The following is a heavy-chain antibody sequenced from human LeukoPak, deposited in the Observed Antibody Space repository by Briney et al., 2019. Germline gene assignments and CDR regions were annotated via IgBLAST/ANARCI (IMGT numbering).Heavy chain of an antibody. D-gene: IGHD2-15*01. V-gene: IGHV1-69*01. CDR2: IIPIFGTA. Sequence: SVKVSCKASGGTFSSYAISWVRQAPGQGLEWMGGIIPIFGTANYAQKFQGRVTITADESSSTAYMELSSLRSEDTAVYYCAGYCSGDCGGYYYFDYWGQGTLVTVSS. J-gene: IGHJ4*02. CDR3: AGYCSGDCGGYYYFDY. CDR1: GGTFSSYA.